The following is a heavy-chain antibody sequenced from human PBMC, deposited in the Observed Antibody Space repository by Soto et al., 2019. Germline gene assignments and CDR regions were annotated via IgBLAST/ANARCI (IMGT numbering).Heavy chain of an antibody. V-gene: IGHV3-48*02. D-gene: IGHD5-12*01. Sequence: EVQLVESGGGLVQPGGSLRLSCAASGFTFSSYSMNWVRQAPGKGLEWVSYISSSSSTIYYADSVKGRFTISRDNAKNSLYLQMNSLRDEDTAVYYCARDGYSGYDYDYYYYGMDVWGQGTTVTVSS. CDR2: ISSSSSTI. CDR1: GFTFSSYS. J-gene: IGHJ6*02. CDR3: ARDGYSGYDYDYYYYGMDV.